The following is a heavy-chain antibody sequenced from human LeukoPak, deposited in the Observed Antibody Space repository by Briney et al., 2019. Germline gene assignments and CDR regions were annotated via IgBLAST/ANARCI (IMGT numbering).Heavy chain of an antibody. Sequence: GGSLRLSCAASGFTFSSYGMHWVRQAPGKGLEWVAFIRYDGSNKYYADSVKGRFTISRDNAKNSLYLQMNSLRAEDTAVYYCARARARSSGSYPNAFDIWGQGTMVTVSS. CDR1: GFTFSSYG. CDR3: ARARARSSGSYPNAFDI. J-gene: IGHJ3*02. V-gene: IGHV3-30*02. D-gene: IGHD1-26*01. CDR2: IRYDGSNK.